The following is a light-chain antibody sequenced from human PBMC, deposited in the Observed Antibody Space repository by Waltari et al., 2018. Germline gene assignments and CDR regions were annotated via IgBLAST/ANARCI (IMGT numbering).Light chain of an antibody. CDR2: GTF. CDR3: QQYGSSPGIT. Sequence: EIVLTQSPGTLSLSPGERATLSCRASQSVGGSYLAWYQQKPGQAPSLLIYGTFSRATGIPDRFSGSGSGTDCILTISRLEPEDFAVYYCQQYGSSPGITFGQGTRVEIK. J-gene: IGKJ5*01. V-gene: IGKV3-20*01. CDR1: QSVGGSY.